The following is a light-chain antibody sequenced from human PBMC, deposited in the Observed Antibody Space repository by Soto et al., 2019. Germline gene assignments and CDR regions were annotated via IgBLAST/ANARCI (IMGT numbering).Light chain of an antibody. CDR2: DAS. V-gene: IGKV3-11*01. Sequence: ESVVTQSPATLSLSPGERATLSCRASQSVSSYLACDQQKPGQAPRLLIYDASNRATGIPARFSGSGSGTDFTLTISSLEPEDFEVYYCQQRSNWPLTLGGGTKVEIK. CDR3: QQRSNWPLT. CDR1: QSVSSY. J-gene: IGKJ4*01.